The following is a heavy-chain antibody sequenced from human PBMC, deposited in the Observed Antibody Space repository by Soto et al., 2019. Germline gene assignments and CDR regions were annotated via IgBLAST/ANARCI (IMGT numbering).Heavy chain of an antibody. CDR1: GASVSSHTYF. D-gene: IGHD1-26*01. CDR3: ASTSRIVGAPGRIDY. J-gene: IGHJ4*02. CDR2: IYYNGRT. Sequence: QVQLQESGPGLVKPSETLSLTCAVSGASVSSHTYFWRWVRQPPGKGLEWIGYIYYNGRTSYNPSLKSRVTISLDTSRNHFSLKLTSLTAADTAVYYCASTSRIVGAPGRIDYWGQGTLVPVSS. V-gene: IGHV4-61*03.